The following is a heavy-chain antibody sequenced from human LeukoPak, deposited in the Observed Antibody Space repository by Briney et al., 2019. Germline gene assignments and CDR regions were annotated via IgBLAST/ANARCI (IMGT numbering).Heavy chain of an antibody. CDR3: ASITMIVVVSSYAFDI. V-gene: IGHV4-39*01. Sequence: SETLSLTCTVSGGSISSSSYYWGWIRQPPGKGLEWIGSIYYSGSTYYNPSLKSRVTISVDTSKNHFSLKLSSVTAADTAVYYCASITMIVVVSSYAFDIWGQGTMVTVSS. D-gene: IGHD3-22*01. CDR2: IYYSGST. CDR1: GGSISSSSYY. J-gene: IGHJ3*02.